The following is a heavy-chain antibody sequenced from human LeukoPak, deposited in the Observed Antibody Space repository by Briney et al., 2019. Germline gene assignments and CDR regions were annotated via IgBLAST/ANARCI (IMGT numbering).Heavy chain of an antibody. V-gene: IGHV3-23*01. CDR3: AKSGYNRFDY. J-gene: IGHJ4*02. Sequence: GGSLRLSCAASGFSFSSYAMSWVRQAPGKGLVWVSSFSGSGGSTYYADSVKGRFTISRDNSKNTLYLQMISLRAEGTAVYYCAKSGYNRFDYWGQGTLVTVSS. D-gene: IGHD5-24*01. CDR2: FSGSGGST. CDR1: GFSFSSYA.